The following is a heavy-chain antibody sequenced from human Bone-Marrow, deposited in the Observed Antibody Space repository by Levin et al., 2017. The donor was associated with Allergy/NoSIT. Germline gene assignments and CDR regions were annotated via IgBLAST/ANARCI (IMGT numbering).Heavy chain of an antibody. CDR1: GFTFSNYA. J-gene: IGHJ4*02. V-gene: IGHV3-23*01. D-gene: IGHD6-13*01. CDR3: ARETGGSGWYTVDY. CDR2: VRPTGGRT. Sequence: GGSLRLSCAASGFTFSNYAMAWVRQAPGKGLQWVSTVRPTGGRTYYADSVEGRFTISRYNSKNTMYLQMNSLRAEDTAKYYCARETGGSGWYTVDYWGRGTLVTVSS.